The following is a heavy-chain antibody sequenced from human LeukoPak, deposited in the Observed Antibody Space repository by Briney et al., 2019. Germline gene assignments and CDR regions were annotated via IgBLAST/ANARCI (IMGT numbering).Heavy chain of an antibody. Sequence: SVKVSCRASGGTFSSYAISWVRQAPGQGLEWMGRIIPILGIANYAQKFQGRVTITADKSTSTAYMELSSLRSEDTAVYYCARGRDYYYSMYYFDYWGQGTLVTVSS. CDR3: ARGRDYYYSMYYFDY. CDR1: GGTFSSYA. V-gene: IGHV1-69*04. CDR2: IIPILGIA. D-gene: IGHD3-22*01. J-gene: IGHJ4*02.